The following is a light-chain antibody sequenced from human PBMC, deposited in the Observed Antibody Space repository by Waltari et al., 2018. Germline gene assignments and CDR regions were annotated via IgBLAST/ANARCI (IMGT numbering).Light chain of an antibody. CDR3: SSYTSSSTLNVV. J-gene: IGLJ2*01. V-gene: IGLV2-14*01. CDR2: EVS. Sequence: QSALTQPASVSGSPGQSLTISCTGTSSDVGGSNYVSWYQQHPGKAPKLMIYEVSNRPSGVSNRFSGSKSGNTASLTISGLQAEDEADYYCSSYTSSSTLNVVFGGGTKLTVL. CDR1: SSDVGGSNY.